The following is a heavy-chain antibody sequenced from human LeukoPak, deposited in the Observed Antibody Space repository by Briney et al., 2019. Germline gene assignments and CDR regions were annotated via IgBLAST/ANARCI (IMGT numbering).Heavy chain of an antibody. CDR3: ARGVGKMVYAIYWDY. J-gene: IGHJ4*02. CDR1: GGSFSGYY. D-gene: IGHD2-8*01. V-gene: IGHV4-34*01. Sequence: SETLSLTCAVYGGSFSGYYWSWIRHPPGKGLDWIGEINHSGSTNYNPSLKSRVTISVDTSKNQFSLKLSSVTAADTAVYYCARGVGKMVYAIYWDYWGQGTLVTVSS. CDR2: INHSGST.